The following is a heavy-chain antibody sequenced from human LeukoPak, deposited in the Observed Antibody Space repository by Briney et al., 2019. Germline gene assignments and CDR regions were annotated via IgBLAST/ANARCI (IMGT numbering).Heavy chain of an antibody. Sequence: GGSLRLSCAASGFTFSSYAMSWVRQAPGKGLEWVSAISGSGSRTYYADSVKGRFTISRDNSKNTLYLQMNSLRAEDTAVFYCAKDPGYSGYGYFDYWGQGTLVTVFS. V-gene: IGHV3-23*01. D-gene: IGHD5-12*01. CDR3: AKDPGYSGYGYFDY. CDR2: ISGSGSRT. J-gene: IGHJ4*02. CDR1: GFTFSSYA.